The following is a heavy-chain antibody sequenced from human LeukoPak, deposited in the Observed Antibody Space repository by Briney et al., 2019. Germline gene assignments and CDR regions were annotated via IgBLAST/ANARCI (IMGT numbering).Heavy chain of an antibody. D-gene: IGHD3-10*01. CDR2: INHSGST. CDR1: GGSFSGYY. V-gene: IGHV4-34*01. CDR3: ASSPTYGSGSYPDY. J-gene: IGHJ4*02. Sequence: PSETLSLTCAVYGGSFSGYYWSWIRQPPGKGLEWIGEINHSGSTNYNPSLKSRVTISVDTSKNQFSLKLSSVTAADTAVYYCASSPTYGSGSYPDYWGQGTLVTVSS.